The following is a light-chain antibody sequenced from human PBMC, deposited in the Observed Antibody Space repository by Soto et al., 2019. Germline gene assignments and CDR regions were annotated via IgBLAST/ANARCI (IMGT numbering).Light chain of an antibody. Sequence: DMVLTQAPENLSLCPGESARLSWRDSHYTNGSYVAWYQQRHGRPPSLLVYGASKRAPAIPDRFRGSGSGSEFTLSISGVEPEDFAVYFCQHXGSSPPLTXGQGTRLEI. CDR1: HYTNGSY. V-gene: IGKV3-20*01. J-gene: IGKJ5*01. CDR3: QHXGSSPPLT. CDR2: GAS.